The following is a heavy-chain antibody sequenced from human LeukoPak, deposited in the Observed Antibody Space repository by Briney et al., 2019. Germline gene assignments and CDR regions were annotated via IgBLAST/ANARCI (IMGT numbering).Heavy chain of an antibody. V-gene: IGHV3-21*01. J-gene: IGHJ6*02. Sequence: AGGSLRLSCAASGFTFSSYAMSWVRQAPGKGLEWVSSISSSSSYIYYADSVKGRFTISRDNAKNSLYLQMNSLRAEDTAVYYCARDGATRSGYSDYYYYGMDVWGQGTTVTVSS. D-gene: IGHD3-3*01. CDR2: ISSSSSYI. CDR1: GFTFSSYA. CDR3: ARDGATRSGYSDYYYYGMDV.